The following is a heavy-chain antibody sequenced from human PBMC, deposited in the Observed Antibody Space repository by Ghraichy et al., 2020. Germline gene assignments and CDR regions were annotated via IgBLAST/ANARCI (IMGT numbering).Heavy chain of an antibody. Sequence: SVKVSCKASGGTFSSYAISWVRQAPGQGLEWMGGIIPIFGTANYAQKFQGRVTITTDESTSTAYMELSSLRSEDTAVYYCAREPIMITFGGVIVPSYYFDYWGQGTLVTVSS. D-gene: IGHD3-16*02. CDR1: GGTFSSYA. CDR3: AREPIMITFGGVIVPSYYFDY. CDR2: IIPIFGTA. V-gene: IGHV1-69*05. J-gene: IGHJ4*02.